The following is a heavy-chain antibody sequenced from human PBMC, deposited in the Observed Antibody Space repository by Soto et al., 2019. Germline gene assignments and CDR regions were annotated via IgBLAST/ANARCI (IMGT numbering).Heavy chain of an antibody. V-gene: IGHV3-74*01. J-gene: IGHJ4*02. D-gene: IGHD2-15*01. Sequence: PGGSLRLSCAASGFTFSNYWMHWVRQVPGKGLVWVARINGGETYYVDSVKGRFTISRDNAKNSLYLQMNSLRAEDTAVYYCSERYCSGGSCYTYWGQGTLVTVSS. CDR1: GFTFSNYW. CDR3: SERYCSGGSCYTY. CDR2: INGGET.